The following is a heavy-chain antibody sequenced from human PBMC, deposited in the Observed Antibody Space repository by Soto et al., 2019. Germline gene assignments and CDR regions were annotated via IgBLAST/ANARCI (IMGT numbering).Heavy chain of an antibody. CDR1: GGSFSTYY. D-gene: IGHD3-22*01. Sequence: SETLSLTCGVYGGSFSTYYWSWIRQPQGKGLEWIGEINQSGSTNYNPSLKSRVTMSLDTSKKQFSLKMSSVTAADAAVYYCARGYYYDSLRLDSWGQGTLVTVSS. CDR3: ARGYYYDSLRLDS. V-gene: IGHV4-34*01. J-gene: IGHJ4*02. CDR2: INQSGST.